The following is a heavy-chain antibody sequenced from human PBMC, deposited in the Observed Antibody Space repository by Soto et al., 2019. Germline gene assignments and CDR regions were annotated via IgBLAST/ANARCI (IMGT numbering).Heavy chain of an antibody. J-gene: IGHJ4*02. CDR3: ARGMYYYDPGGWAY. CDR1: GFSFSSYS. Sequence: PGGSLRLSCAASGFSFSSYSMNWVRQAPGKGLEWVSYISSSSSTIYYADSVKGRFTISRDNAKNSLYLQMNSLRDEDTAVYYCARGMYYYDPGGWAYWGQGTLVTVS. V-gene: IGHV3-48*02. CDR2: ISSSSSTI. D-gene: IGHD3-22*01.